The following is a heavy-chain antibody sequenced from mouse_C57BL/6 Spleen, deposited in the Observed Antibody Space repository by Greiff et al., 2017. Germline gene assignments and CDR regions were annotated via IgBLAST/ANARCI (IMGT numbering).Heavy chain of an antibody. D-gene: IGHD1-1*01. CDR3: ARSTVVDY. J-gene: IGHJ2*01. Sequence: QVQLQQPGAELVKPGASVKLSCKASGYTFPSYWMQWVKQRPGQGLEWIGEIDPSDSYTNYNQKFKGKATLTVDTSSSTAYMQLSSLTTEDSAVYYGARSTVVDYWGQGTTLTGSS. CDR2: IDPSDSYT. CDR1: GYTFPSYW. V-gene: IGHV1-50*01.